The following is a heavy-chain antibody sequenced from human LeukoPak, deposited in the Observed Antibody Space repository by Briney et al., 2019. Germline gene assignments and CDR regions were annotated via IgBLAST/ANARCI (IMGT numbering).Heavy chain of an antibody. CDR3: ARAIITYYYDSSRNWFDP. D-gene: IGHD3-22*01. Sequence: SQTLSLTCAISGDSVSSNNAAWNWIRQSPSRGLEWLGRTYYRSKWYNDYAVSVKSRITINPDTSKNQFSLQLNSVTPEDTAVYYCARAIITYYYDSSRNWFDPWGQGTQVTVSS. J-gene: IGHJ5*02. CDR1: GDSVSSNNAA. CDR2: TYYRSKWYN. V-gene: IGHV6-1*01.